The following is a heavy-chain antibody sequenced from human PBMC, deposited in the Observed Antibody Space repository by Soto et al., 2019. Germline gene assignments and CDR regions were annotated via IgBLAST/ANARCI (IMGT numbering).Heavy chain of an antibody. J-gene: IGHJ4*02. Sequence: GWSLRLSCAASGFTFSGSGMHWVRQAPAKGLEWLALISYDGNTKFYATSVKGRFTISRDNSKNALYFQMDSLRPDDTAVYYCAKETYGVYVQPLDSWGKGTLVTVSS. V-gene: IGHV3-30*18. CDR2: ISYDGNTK. CDR3: AKETYGVYVQPLDS. CDR1: GFTFSGSG. D-gene: IGHD4-17*01.